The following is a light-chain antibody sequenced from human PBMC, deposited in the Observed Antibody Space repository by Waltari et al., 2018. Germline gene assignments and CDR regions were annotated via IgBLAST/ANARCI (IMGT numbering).Light chain of an antibody. CDR1: SGSIGSNY. CDR3: QSSDNTPQVI. J-gene: IGLJ2*01. Sequence: NFLLTQPHSVSESPGKTITISCTRSSGSIGSNYVQWYQQRPGSAPITLIYEDNQRPSGVPDRFSGSIDSSSNSASLTIAGRKTEDEADYYCQSSDNTPQVIFGGGTKLAVL. CDR2: EDN. V-gene: IGLV6-57*04.